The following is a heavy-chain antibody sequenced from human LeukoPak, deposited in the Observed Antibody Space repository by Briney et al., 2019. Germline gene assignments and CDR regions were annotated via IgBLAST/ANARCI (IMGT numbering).Heavy chain of an antibody. D-gene: IGHD3-22*01. Sequence: GGSLRFSCAAPGLTFSSYAMSWVRKAPGKGLEWASGIRDSGGSTYYADSVKGRFTISRDNSKNTLYLQMNSLKTEDTAVYCCTTEYNFNYYDSSGYYYWGQGTLVTVSS. J-gene: IGHJ4*02. CDR3: TTEYNFNYYDSSGYYY. V-gene: IGHV3-23*01. CDR2: IRDSGGST. CDR1: GLTFSSYA.